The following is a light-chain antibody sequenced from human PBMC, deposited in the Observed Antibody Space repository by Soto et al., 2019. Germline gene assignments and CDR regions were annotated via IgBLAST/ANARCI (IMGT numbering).Light chain of an antibody. V-gene: IGLV2-23*01. J-gene: IGLJ2*01. CDR3: CSYAGSRSVVV. Sequence: QSALTQPASVSGSPGQSITISCTGTSSDVGSYNLVPWYQQHPGKAPKLMIYEGSKRPSGVSNRFSGSKSGNTASLTISGLQAEDEADYFCCSYAGSRSVVVFGGGTKLTVL. CDR1: SSDVGSYNL. CDR2: EGS.